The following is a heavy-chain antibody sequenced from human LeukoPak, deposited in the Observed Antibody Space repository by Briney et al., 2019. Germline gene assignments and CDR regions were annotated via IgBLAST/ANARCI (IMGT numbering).Heavy chain of an antibody. V-gene: IGHV3-30*03. CDR1: GFTFSSYA. CDR3: ASSGWYMFFDY. CDR2: ISYDGSNK. D-gene: IGHD6-19*01. Sequence: GGSLRLSCAASGFTFSSYAMSWVRQAPGKRLEWVAVISYDGSNKYYADSVKGRFTISRDNSKNTLYLQMNSLRAEDTAVYYCASSGWYMFFDYWGQGTLVTVSS. J-gene: IGHJ4*02.